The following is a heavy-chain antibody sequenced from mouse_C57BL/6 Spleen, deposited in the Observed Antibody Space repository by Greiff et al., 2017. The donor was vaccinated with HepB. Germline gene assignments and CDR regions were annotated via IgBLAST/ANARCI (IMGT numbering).Heavy chain of an antibody. CDR2: ISSGGDYI. V-gene: IGHV5-9-1*02. Sequence: EVNLVESGEGLVKPGGSLKLSCAASGFTFSSYAMSWVRQTPEKRLEWVAYISSGGDYIYYADTVKGRFTISRDNARNTLYLQMSSLKSEDTAMYYCTRVHGNYVDYAMDYWGQGTSVTVSS. J-gene: IGHJ4*01. CDR3: TRVHGNYVDYAMDY. CDR1: GFTFSSYA. D-gene: IGHD2-1*01.